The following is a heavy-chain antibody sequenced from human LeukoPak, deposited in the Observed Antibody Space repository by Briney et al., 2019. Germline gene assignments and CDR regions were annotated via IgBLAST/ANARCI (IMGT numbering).Heavy chain of an antibody. CDR2: INANTGNP. V-gene: IGHV7-4-1*02. CDR1: GYTFTGYY. D-gene: IGHD6-19*01. CDR3: ARTIAVAGYMDV. J-gene: IGHJ6*03. Sequence: ASVKVSCKASGYTFTGYYMHWVRQAPGQGLEWMGWINANTGNPTYAQGFTGRFIFSLDTSVSTAYLRISSLKAEDTAIYYCARTIAVAGYMDVWGKGTTVTVSS.